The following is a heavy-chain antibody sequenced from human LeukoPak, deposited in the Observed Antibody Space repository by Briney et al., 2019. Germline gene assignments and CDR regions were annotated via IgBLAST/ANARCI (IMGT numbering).Heavy chain of an antibody. J-gene: IGHJ4*02. CDR1: GYTFTSYG. CDR2: ISAYNGNT. CDR3: ATAGVGRWLQFNLDY. V-gene: IGHV1-18*01. D-gene: IGHD5-24*01. Sequence: ASVKVSCKASGYTFTSYGISWVRQAPGQGLEWMGWISAYNGNTNYAQKLQGRVTMTTDTSTDTAYMELSSLRSEDTAVYYCATAGVGRWLQFNLDYWGQGTLVTVSS.